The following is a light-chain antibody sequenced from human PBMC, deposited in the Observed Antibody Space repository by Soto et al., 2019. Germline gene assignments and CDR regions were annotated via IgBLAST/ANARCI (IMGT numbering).Light chain of an antibody. CDR2: GAS. J-gene: IGKJ2*01. CDR1: QSVSSSY. Sequence: EIVLTQSPGTLSLSPGERATLSCRASQSVSSSYLAWYHQKPGQAPRLLIYGASSRATGIPDRFSGSGSGTDFTLTISRLEPEDFAGYYCQQYGSSPYTFGQGTKLEIK. V-gene: IGKV3-20*01. CDR3: QQYGSSPYT.